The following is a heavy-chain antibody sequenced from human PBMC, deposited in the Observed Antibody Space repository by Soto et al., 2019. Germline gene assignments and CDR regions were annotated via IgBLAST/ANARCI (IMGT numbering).Heavy chain of an antibody. CDR2: IDPSDSYT. D-gene: IGHD4-17*01. CDR3: ARHYGDYVSYYYYYGMDV. CDR1: GYSFTSYW. J-gene: IGHJ6*02. Sequence: GVSLKISCKGSGYSFTSYWISWVRQMPGKGLEWMGRIDPSDSYTNYSPSFQGHVTISADKSISTAYLQWSSLKASDTAMYYCARHYGDYVSYYYYYGMDVWGQGTTVTVSS. V-gene: IGHV5-10-1*01.